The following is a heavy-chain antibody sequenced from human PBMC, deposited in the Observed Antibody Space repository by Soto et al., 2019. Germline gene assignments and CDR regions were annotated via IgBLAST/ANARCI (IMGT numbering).Heavy chain of an antibody. Sequence: SETLSLTCTVSGGSISSYYWSWIRQPPGKGLEWIGYIYYSGSTNYNPSLKSRVTISVDTSKNQFSLKLSSVTAADTAVYYCARAVGYYGSGNWFDPWGQGTLVTVSS. D-gene: IGHD3-10*01. J-gene: IGHJ5*02. V-gene: IGHV4-59*01. CDR1: GGSISSYY. CDR2: IYYSGST. CDR3: ARAVGYYGSGNWFDP.